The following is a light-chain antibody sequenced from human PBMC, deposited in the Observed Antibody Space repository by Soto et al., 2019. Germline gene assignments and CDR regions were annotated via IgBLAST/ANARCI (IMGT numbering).Light chain of an antibody. CDR3: HQYGSSPRT. Sequence: EIVLTQSPGTLSLSPGERATLSCRASQSVSSSYLAWYQQKPGQAPRLLIYGASSRATRIPDRFSGSGSGTDFNLTISRLEPEDFAVYYCHQYGSSPRTFGQGTKLEIK. V-gene: IGKV3-20*01. CDR2: GAS. CDR1: QSVSSSY. J-gene: IGKJ2*01.